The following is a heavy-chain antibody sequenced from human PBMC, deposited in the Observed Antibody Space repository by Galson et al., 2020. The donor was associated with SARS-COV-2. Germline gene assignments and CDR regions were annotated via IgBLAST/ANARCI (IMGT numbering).Heavy chain of an antibody. D-gene: IGHD2-8*01. J-gene: IGHJ4*02. V-gene: IGHV3-33*01. CDR1: GFTFSSYG. CDR2: IWYDGSNK. CDR3: ARGPYHAYCTNGVCPYIDY. Sequence: GESLKISCAASGFTFSSYGMHWVRQAPGKGLEWVAVIWYDGSNKYYADSVKGRFTISRDNSKNTLYLQMNSLRAEDTAVYYCARGPYHAYCTNGVCPYIDYWGQGTLVTVSS.